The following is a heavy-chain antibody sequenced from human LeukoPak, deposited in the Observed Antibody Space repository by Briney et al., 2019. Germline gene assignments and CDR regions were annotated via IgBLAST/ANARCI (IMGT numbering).Heavy chain of an antibody. Sequence: PSETLSLTCTVSGGSISSGDYYWSWIRQPPGKGLEWIVYIYYSGSTYYNPSLKSRVTISVDTSKNPFSLKLSSVTAADTAVYYCARVFKRAPKGYDAFDIWGQGTMVTVSS. V-gene: IGHV4-30-4*08. CDR1: GGSISSGDYY. J-gene: IGHJ3*02. D-gene: IGHD1-14*01. CDR2: IYYSGST. CDR3: ARVFKRAPKGYDAFDI.